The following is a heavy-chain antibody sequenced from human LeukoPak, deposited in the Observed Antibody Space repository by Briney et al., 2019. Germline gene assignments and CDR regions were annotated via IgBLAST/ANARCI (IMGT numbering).Heavy chain of an antibody. V-gene: IGHV4-4*07. D-gene: IGHD4-17*01. Sequence: PSETLSLTCTVSGGSISSYYWSWIRQPAGKGLECIGRIYTSGSTNYNPSLKSRVTMSVDTSKNQFSLKLSSVTAADTAVYYCAREGYGDSLGYYYMDVWGKGTTVTVSS. CDR1: GGSISSYY. CDR3: AREGYGDSLGYYYMDV. J-gene: IGHJ6*03. CDR2: IYTSGST.